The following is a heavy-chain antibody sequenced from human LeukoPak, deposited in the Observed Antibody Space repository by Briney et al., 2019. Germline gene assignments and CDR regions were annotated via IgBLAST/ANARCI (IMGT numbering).Heavy chain of an antibody. V-gene: IGHV4-59*01. J-gene: IGHJ6*02. Sequence: PSETLSLTCTVSGGSISSYYWSWIRQPPGKGLEWIGYIYYSGSTNYNPSLKSRVTISVDTSKNQFSLKLSSVTAADTAVYYCARGVGSGYPNYYYYGMDVWGQGATVTVSS. CDR2: IYYSGST. CDR3: ARGVGSGYPNYYYYGMDV. D-gene: IGHD5-12*01. CDR1: GGSISSYY.